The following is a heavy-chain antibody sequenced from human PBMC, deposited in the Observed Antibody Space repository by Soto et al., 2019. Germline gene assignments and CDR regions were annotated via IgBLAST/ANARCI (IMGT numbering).Heavy chain of an antibody. CDR1: GYTFTSYG. V-gene: IGHV1-18*01. D-gene: IGHD3-9*01. CDR2: ISAYNGNT. J-gene: IGHJ4*02. Sequence: VQLAQSGAEVKKPGASVKVSCKASGYTFTSYGISWVRQAPGQGLEWMGWISAYNGNTNYAQKLQGRVTMTTDTSTSTAYMELRSLRSDDTAVYYCARAPPNLYYDILTGYFDYWGQGTLVTVSS. CDR3: ARAPPNLYYDILTGYFDY.